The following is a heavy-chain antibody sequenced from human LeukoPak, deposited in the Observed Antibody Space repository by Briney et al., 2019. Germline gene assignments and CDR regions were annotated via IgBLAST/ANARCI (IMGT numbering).Heavy chain of an antibody. Sequence: QSGGSLRLSCAASGFTFSSYSMNWVRQAPGKGLEWVSYISSSSSTIYYADSVKGRFTISRDNAKNSLYLQMNSLRAEDTAVYYCARVSSSWPYYYYYYMDVWGKGTTVTVSS. CDR2: ISSSSSTI. CDR1: GFTFSSYS. CDR3: ARVSSSWPYYYYYYMDV. D-gene: IGHD6-13*01. J-gene: IGHJ6*03. V-gene: IGHV3-48*01.